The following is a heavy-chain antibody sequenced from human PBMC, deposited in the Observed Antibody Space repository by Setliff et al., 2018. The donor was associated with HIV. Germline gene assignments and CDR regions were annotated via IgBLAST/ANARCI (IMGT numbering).Heavy chain of an antibody. Sequence: GGSLRLSCAASESTFRNYGMLWVRRAPGKGLEWVASIWYDGSHESYADSVKGRFTISRDNSKNTLYLQMNSLRAEDTAVYYCARENYDILTGYYDYWGQGTLVTVSS. CDR1: ESTFRNYG. CDR2: IWYDGSHE. V-gene: IGHV3-30*02. D-gene: IGHD3-9*01. J-gene: IGHJ4*02. CDR3: ARENYDILTGYYDY.